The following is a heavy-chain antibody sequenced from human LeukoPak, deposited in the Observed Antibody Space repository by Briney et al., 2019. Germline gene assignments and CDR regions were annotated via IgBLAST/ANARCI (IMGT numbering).Heavy chain of an antibody. D-gene: IGHD3-9*01. V-gene: IGHV6-1*01. CDR3: ARLNSFYDILTGYYSAFDY. Sequence: SQTLSLTCGISGDSVSSNNGAWNWIRQSPSRGLEWVGRTYYRSKWYNDYATSLQGRITISPDTSKNQFSLKLSSVTAADTAVYYCARLNSFYDILTGYYSAFDYWGQGTLVTVSS. CDR2: TYYRSKWYN. CDR1: GDSVSSNNGA. J-gene: IGHJ4*02.